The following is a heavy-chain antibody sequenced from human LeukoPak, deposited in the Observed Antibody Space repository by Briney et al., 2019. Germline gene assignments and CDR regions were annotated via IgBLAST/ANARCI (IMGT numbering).Heavy chain of an antibody. CDR2: INPSGGST. CDR1: GYTFTSYF. D-gene: IGHD4-17*01. CDR3: ARHSADYGDYDY. Sequence: VASVKVSCKASGYTFTSYFMHWVRQAPGQGLDWMGIINPSGGSTSYAQKFQGRVTMTRDTSTSTVYMELSSLRSEDTAVYYCARHSADYGDYDYWGQGTLVTVSS. J-gene: IGHJ4*02. V-gene: IGHV1-46*01.